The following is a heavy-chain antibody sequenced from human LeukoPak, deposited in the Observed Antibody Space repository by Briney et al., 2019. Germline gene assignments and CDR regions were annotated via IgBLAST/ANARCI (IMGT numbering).Heavy chain of an antibody. J-gene: IGHJ4*02. CDR1: GYTLTELS. V-gene: IGHV1-24*01. CDR3: ATKGGSGYGEDLFDY. CDR2: FDTEDGET. Sequence: ASVTVSCKVSGYTLTELSMHWVRQAPGKGLEWMGGFDTEDGETIYAQKFQGRVTMTEDTSTDTAYTELSSLRSEDTAVYYCATKGGSGYGEDLFDYWGQGTLVTVSS. D-gene: IGHD5-12*01.